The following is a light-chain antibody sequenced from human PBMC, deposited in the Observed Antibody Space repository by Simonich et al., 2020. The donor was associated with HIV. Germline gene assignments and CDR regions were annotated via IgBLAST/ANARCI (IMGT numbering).Light chain of an antibody. Sequence: DIVMTQSPDSLAVSLGERAPINCQSSHSVLSSSNNKNYLAWYQQRTGQPPNLLIYWADTRESGVPDRFSGSGSGTEFTLTINSLQAEDVAVYYCQQYYSTPQTFGQGTKVEIK. J-gene: IGKJ1*01. V-gene: IGKV4-1*01. CDR3: QQYYSTPQT. CDR2: WAD. CDR1: HSVLSSSNNKNY.